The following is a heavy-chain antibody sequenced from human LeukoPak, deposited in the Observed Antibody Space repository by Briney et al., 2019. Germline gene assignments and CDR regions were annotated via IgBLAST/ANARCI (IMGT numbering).Heavy chain of an antibody. J-gene: IGHJ5*02. CDR1: GFTFSSYS. CDR2: ISSSSSYI. D-gene: IGHD6-13*01. CDR3: ARDRGSSWQENWFDP. V-gene: IGHV3-21*01. Sequence: PGGSLRLSCAASGFTFSSYSMNWVRQAPGKGLEWVSSISSSSSYIYYADSVKGRFTISRDNAKNSLYLQMNSLRAEDTAVYYCARDRGSSWQENWFDPWGQGTLVTVSS.